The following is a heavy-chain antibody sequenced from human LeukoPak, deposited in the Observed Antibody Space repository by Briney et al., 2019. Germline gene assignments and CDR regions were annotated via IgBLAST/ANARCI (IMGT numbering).Heavy chain of an antibody. Sequence: GGSLRLSCSASGFTFSSYAMHWVRQALGKGLEYVSAISSNGGSTYYANSVKGRFTISRDNSKNTLYLQMNSLRAEDTAVYYCAKDREEIVVVPAAMDYWGQGTLVTVSS. CDR3: AKDREEIVVVPAAMDY. CDR1: GFTFSSYA. V-gene: IGHV3-64*04. J-gene: IGHJ4*02. D-gene: IGHD2-2*01. CDR2: ISSNGGST.